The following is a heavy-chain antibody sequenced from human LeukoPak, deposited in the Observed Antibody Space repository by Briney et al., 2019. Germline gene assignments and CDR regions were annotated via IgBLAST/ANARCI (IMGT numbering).Heavy chain of an antibody. CDR3: ARRSNWVFNDY. J-gene: IGHJ4*02. CDR1: DDSISSYY. V-gene: IGHV4-59*01. CDR2: FYNTGGT. Sequence: SETLSLTCTVSDDSISSYYWTWIRQPPGKGLEWIGYFYNTGGTDSNPSLRSRVTISVDTSKNQFSLRLNSVTAADTAVYYCARRSNWVFNDYWGQGNLVTVSS. D-gene: IGHD3-9*01.